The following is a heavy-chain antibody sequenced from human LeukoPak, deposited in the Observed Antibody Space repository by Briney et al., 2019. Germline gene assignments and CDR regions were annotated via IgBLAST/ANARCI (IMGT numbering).Heavy chain of an antibody. V-gene: IGHV1-2*02. CDR3: ARKGEDYGDYDY. D-gene: IGHD4-17*01. CDR1: GYTFTGYY. CDR2: INPNSGGT. J-gene: IGHJ4*02. Sequence: ASVKVSCKASGYTFTGYYMHWVRRAPGQGLEWMGWINPNSGGTHYAQKFQGRVTVTGDTSISTTYMDLSRLRSDDTAVYYCARKGEDYGDYDYWGQGTLVTVSS.